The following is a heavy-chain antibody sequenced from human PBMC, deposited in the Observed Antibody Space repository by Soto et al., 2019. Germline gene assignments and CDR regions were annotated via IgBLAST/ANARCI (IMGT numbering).Heavy chain of an antibody. V-gene: IGHV3-33*01. Sequence: GGSLRLSCAASGFTFSSYGMHWVRQAPGKGLEWVAVIWYDGSNKYYADSVKGRFTISRDNSKNTLYLQMNSLRAEDTAVYYCARERGWTVRGTTNRYYFDYWGQGTLVTVSS. J-gene: IGHJ4*02. CDR3: ARERGWTVRGTTNRYYFDY. D-gene: IGHD3-10*01. CDR2: IWYDGSNK. CDR1: GFTFSSYG.